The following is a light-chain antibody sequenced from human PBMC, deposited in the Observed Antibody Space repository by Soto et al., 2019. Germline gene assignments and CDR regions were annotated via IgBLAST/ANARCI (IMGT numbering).Light chain of an antibody. Sequence: DIPMTQSPSTLSGSVGDRVTITCRASQTISSWLAWYPQKPGKAPKLLIYKASTLKSGVPSRFSGSGSGTEFTLTISSLQPDDFATYYCQHYNSYSEAFGQGTKVEL. CDR3: QHYNSYSEA. V-gene: IGKV1-5*03. CDR1: QTISSW. CDR2: KAS. J-gene: IGKJ1*01.